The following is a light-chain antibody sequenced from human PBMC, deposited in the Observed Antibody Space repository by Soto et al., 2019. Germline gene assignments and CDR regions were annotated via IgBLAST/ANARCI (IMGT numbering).Light chain of an antibody. Sequence: QSALTQPASVSGSPGQSITISCTGTSSDVGGYNSVSWYQQHPGKAPKLMIYNVNNRPSGISNRFSGSKSGNTASLTISGLQAEDEADYYCSSYTSTSTYVFGTGTKSPS. J-gene: IGLJ1*01. CDR3: SSYTSTSTYV. CDR2: NVN. CDR1: SSDVGGYNS. V-gene: IGLV2-14*03.